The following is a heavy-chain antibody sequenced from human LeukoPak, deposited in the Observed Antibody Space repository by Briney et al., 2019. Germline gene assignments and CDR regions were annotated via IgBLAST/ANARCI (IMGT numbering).Heavy chain of an antibody. CDR2: ISGSGGST. D-gene: IGHD6-19*01. CDR3: TRDPNHPGYSSGWYY. CDR1: GFTFSSYA. J-gene: IGHJ4*02. V-gene: IGHV3-23*01. Sequence: GGSLRLSCAASGFTFSSYAMSWVRQAPGKGLEWVSAISGSGGSTYYADSVKGRFTISRDNAKNSLYLQMNSLRVEDTAVYYCTRDPNHPGYSSGWYYWGQGTLVTVSS.